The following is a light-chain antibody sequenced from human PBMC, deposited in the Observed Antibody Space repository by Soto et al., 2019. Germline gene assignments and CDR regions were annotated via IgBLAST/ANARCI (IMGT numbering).Light chain of an antibody. CDR3: QSYDSNLSGFYV. V-gene: IGLV1-40*01. J-gene: IGLJ1*01. Sequence: QSVLTQPPSVSGAPGQRVTIPCTGSSSNIGAGYDVHWYQQLPGTAPKLLIYGNSNRPSGVPDRFSGSKSGTSASLAITGLQAEDEADYYCQSYDSNLSGFYVFGTGTKVTVL. CDR1: SSNIGAGYD. CDR2: GNS.